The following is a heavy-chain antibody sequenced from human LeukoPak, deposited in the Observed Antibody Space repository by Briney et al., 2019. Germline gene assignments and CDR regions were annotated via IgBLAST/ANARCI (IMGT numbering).Heavy chain of an antibody. Sequence: PGRSLRLSCAASGFTFDDYAMHWVRQAPGKGLEWVSGITWNSGSIDYADSVKGRFTISRDNAKNSLYLQMNSLRAEDTALYYCAKDTAAAYYYYGMDVWGQGTTVTVSS. CDR2: ITWNSGSI. D-gene: IGHD6-13*01. V-gene: IGHV3-9*01. J-gene: IGHJ6*02. CDR1: GFTFDDYA. CDR3: AKDTAAAYYYYGMDV.